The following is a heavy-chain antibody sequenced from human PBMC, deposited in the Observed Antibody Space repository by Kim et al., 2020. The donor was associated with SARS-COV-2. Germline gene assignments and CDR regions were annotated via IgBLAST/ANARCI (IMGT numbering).Heavy chain of an antibody. CDR3: ARRITMVRGVITNWFDP. CDR2: IYYSGST. Sequence: SETLSLTCTVSGGSISSSSYYWGWIRHPPGKALEWIGSIYYSGSTYYNPSLKSRVTISVDTSKNQFSLKLSSVTAADTAVYYCARRITMVRGVITNWFDPWGQGTLVTVSS. V-gene: IGHV4-39*01. D-gene: IGHD3-10*01. CDR1: GGSISSSSYY. J-gene: IGHJ5*02.